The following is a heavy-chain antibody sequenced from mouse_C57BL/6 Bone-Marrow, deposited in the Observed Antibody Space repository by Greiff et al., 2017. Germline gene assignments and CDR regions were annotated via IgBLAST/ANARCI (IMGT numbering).Heavy chain of an antibody. Sequence: EVQLVESGGDLVKPGGSLKLSCAASGFTFSSYGMSWVRQTPDKRLEWVATISSGGSYTYYPDSVKGRFTISRDNAKNTLYLQMSRLKSEDTAMYYCARHGNYVPYYAMDYWGQGTSVTVSS. J-gene: IGHJ4*01. CDR1: GFTFSSYG. CDR2: ISSGGSYT. V-gene: IGHV5-6*01. CDR3: ARHGNYVPYYAMDY. D-gene: IGHD1-1*01.